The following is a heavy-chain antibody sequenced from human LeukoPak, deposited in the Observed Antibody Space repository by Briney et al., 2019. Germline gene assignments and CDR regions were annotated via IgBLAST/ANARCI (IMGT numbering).Heavy chain of an antibody. CDR3: AKGIYSSGWSYFDY. CDR2: LSGSGITT. CDR1: GFTFSSSA. D-gene: IGHD6-19*01. J-gene: IGHJ4*01. Sequence: PGGSLRLSRAPSGFTFSSSAMSWVRQAPGKGLEWVSTLSGSGITTYYADSVKGRFTISRDNSKNTLYLQMNSLRAEDTAVYYCAKGIYSSGWSYFDYWGHGTLVTVSS. V-gene: IGHV3-23*01.